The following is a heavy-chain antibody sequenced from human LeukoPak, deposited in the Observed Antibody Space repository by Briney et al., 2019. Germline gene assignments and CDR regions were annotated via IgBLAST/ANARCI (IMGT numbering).Heavy chain of an antibody. Sequence: PGGSLRLSCAASGFTFSTYAMSWVRQAPGKGLEWVSGISDGGDYTYYADSVKGRFTISRDNSKNTLYLQMNSLRADDTAVYHCAKEKESGGWPIDYWGQGALVTVSS. D-gene: IGHD2-15*01. J-gene: IGHJ4*02. CDR1: GFTFSTYA. CDR3: AKEKESGGWPIDY. CDR2: ISDGGDYT. V-gene: IGHV3-23*01.